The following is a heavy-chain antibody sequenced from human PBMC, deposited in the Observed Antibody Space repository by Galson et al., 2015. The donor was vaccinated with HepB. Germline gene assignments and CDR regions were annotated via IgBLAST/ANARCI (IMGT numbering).Heavy chain of an antibody. CDR2: INSDGSST. D-gene: IGHD5-24*01. J-gene: IGHJ4*02. V-gene: IGHV3-74*01. Sequence: SLRLSCAASGFTFSSYWMNWVRQAPGKGLVWVSRINSDGSSTTYADSVKGRFTISRDNAKNTLYLQLNSLRAEDTAVYYCARAKAEMTTITDYWGQGTLVTVSS. CDR3: ARAKAEMTTITDY. CDR1: GFTFSSYW.